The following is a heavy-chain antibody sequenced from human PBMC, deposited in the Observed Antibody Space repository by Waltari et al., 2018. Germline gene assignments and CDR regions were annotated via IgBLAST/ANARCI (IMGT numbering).Heavy chain of an antibody. J-gene: IGHJ4*02. CDR1: GGTFSSYA. V-gene: IGHV1-69*04. D-gene: IGHD6-13*01. CDR2: IIPILGIA. CDR3: ARVGLGQQLEGYFDY. Sequence: QVQLVQSGAEVKKPGSSVKVSCKASGGTFSSYAISWVRQAPGQGLEWMGGIIPILGIANYAQKFQGRVTITADESTSTAYMELSSLRSEDTAVYYCARVGLGQQLEGYFDYWGQGTLVTVSS.